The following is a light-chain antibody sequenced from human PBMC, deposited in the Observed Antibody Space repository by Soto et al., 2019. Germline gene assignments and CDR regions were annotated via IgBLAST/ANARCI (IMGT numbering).Light chain of an antibody. Sequence: QSALTQPASVSGSPGQSIAISCTGTSSDVGGYNYVSWYQQLPGKAPKLLISEVSNWPSGVSHRFSGSKSGNTASLTISGLQAEDEADYYCSSYRTGGPVVFGTGTKVTVL. CDR2: EVS. J-gene: IGLJ1*01. V-gene: IGLV2-14*01. CDR1: SSDVGGYNY. CDR3: SSYRTGGPVV.